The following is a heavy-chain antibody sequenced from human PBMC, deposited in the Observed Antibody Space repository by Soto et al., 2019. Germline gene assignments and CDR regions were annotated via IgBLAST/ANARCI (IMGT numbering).Heavy chain of an antibody. Sequence: QVQLVQSGAEVKKPGSSVKVSCKASGGTFSRYTINWVRQAPGQGLEWMGRIIPIAAIANYTQKVQGRVTITVDKSSNTAYMELSSLRSDDTAVYYCARGSTILRGAPSCFDTWGQGTLVTVSS. CDR2: IIPIAAIA. J-gene: IGHJ5*02. V-gene: IGHV1-69*02. CDR1: GGTFSRYT. D-gene: IGHD3-10*01. CDR3: ARGSTILRGAPSCFDT.